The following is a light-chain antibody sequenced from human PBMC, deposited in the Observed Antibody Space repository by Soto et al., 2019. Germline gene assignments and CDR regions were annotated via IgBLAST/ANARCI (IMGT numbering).Light chain of an antibody. CDR1: QSVSSS. J-gene: IGKJ4*01. Sequence: EIVLTQSPATLSLSPGERATLSCRASQSVSSSLGWYQQKPGQAPRLLMYDTSNRAAGIPARFSGSGSGTDLSLTISRLEPEDFGVYYCQQRSNWPPELTFGGGTKVEIK. CDR2: DTS. V-gene: IGKV3-11*01. CDR3: QQRSNWPPELT.